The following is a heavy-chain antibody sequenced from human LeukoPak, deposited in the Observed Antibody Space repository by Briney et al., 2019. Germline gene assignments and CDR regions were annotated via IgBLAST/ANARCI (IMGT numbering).Heavy chain of an antibody. CDR3: AKSGELLWFGEQYYFDY. Sequence: GGSLRLSCAASGFTFSSYGMHWVRQAPGKGLEWVAVISYDGSNKYYADSVKGRFTISRDNSKNTLYLQMNSLRAEDTAVYYCAKSGELLWFGEQYYFDYWGQGTLVTVSS. J-gene: IGHJ4*02. V-gene: IGHV3-30*18. CDR2: ISYDGSNK. CDR1: GFTFSSYG. D-gene: IGHD3-10*01.